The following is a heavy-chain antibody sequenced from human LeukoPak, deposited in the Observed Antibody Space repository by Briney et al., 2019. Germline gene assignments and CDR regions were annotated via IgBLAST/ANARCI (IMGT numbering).Heavy chain of an antibody. J-gene: IGHJ4*02. CDR1: GSTFSSYG. D-gene: IGHD2-2*01. CDR3: ARVRGGYCSSTSCYAIDY. V-gene: IGHV3-33*01. CDR2: IWYDGSNK. Sequence: GGSLRLSCAASGSTFSSYGMHWVRQAPGKGLEWVAVIWYDGSNKYYADSVKGRFTISRDNSKNTLYLQMNSLRAEDTAVYYCARVRGGYCSSTSCYAIDYWGQGTLVTVSS.